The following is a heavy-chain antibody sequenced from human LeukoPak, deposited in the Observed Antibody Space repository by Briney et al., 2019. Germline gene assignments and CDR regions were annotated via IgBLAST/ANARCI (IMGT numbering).Heavy chain of an antibody. CDR3: ARHFFVGAEDAFDI. D-gene: IGHD2/OR15-2a*01. Sequence: SETLSLTCTVSGGSISTYYWSWIRQPPGKGLEWIGYIYYSGSTKYDPSLKSRVTISVDTSKNQFSLKLSSVTAADTAVYYCARHFFVGAEDAFDIWGQGTMVTVSS. J-gene: IGHJ3*02. V-gene: IGHV4-59*08. CDR2: IYYSGST. CDR1: GGSISTYY.